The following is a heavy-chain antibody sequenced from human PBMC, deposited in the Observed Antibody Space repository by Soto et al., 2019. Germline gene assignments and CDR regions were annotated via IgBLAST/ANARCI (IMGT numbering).Heavy chain of an antibody. Sequence: QVQLQESGPGLVKPSQTLSLTCTVSGGSISSGDYYWSWIRQPPGKGLEWIGYIYYSGSTYYNPSLNSRVTISIDTSKNQVSLQLSSVTAADPAVYYCARVSITIFWGMDVWGQGTTVTVSS. CDR3: ARVSITIFWGMDV. CDR2: IYYSGST. D-gene: IGHD3-9*01. J-gene: IGHJ6*02. V-gene: IGHV4-30-4*01. CDR1: GGSISSGDYY.